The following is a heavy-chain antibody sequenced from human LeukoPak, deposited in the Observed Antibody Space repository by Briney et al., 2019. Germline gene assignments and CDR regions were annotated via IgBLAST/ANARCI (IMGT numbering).Heavy chain of an antibody. V-gene: IGHV4-39*01. Sequence: SETLSLTCTVSGGSISSSSYYWGWIRQPPGKGLEWIGSIYYSGSTYYNPPLKSRVTISVDTSKNQFSLKLSSVTAADTAVYYCARQSGGSRYWGQGTLVTVSS. CDR2: IYYSGST. CDR3: ARQSGGSRY. J-gene: IGHJ4*02. D-gene: IGHD2-15*01. CDR1: GGSISSSSYY.